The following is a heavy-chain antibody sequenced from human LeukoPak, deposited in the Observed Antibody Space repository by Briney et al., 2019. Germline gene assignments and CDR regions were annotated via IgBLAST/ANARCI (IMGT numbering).Heavy chain of an antibody. CDR2: IYYSGST. D-gene: IGHD3-22*01. CDR1: GGSISSYY. Sequence: SETLSLTCTVSGGSISSYYWSWIRQTPGKGLEWIGYIYYSGSTNYNPSLKSRVTISVDTSKNQFSLKLSSVTAADTAVYYCARVGYYDSSGYYDYWGQGTLVTVSS. CDR3: ARVGYYDSSGYYDY. J-gene: IGHJ4*02. V-gene: IGHV4-59*01.